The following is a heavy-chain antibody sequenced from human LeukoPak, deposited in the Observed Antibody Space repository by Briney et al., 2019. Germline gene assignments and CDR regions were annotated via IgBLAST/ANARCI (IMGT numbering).Heavy chain of an antibody. D-gene: IGHD2-2*02. CDR2: IYTSGT. CDR3: ARENTHNYYYYYMDV. V-gene: IGHV4-61*02. CDR1: GGSISRDTYY. Sequence: PSETLSLTCTVSGGSISRDTYYWNWIRQPAGKGLEWIGRIYTSGTNYNPSLKSRVTISVDTSKKQFSLKLSSVTAADTAVYYCARENTHNYYYYYMDVWGKGTTVTISS. J-gene: IGHJ6*03.